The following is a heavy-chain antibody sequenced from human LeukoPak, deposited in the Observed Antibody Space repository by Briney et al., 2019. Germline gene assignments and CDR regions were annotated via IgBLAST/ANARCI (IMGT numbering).Heavy chain of an antibody. V-gene: IGHV1-46*01. CDR2: INPSGGST. J-gene: IGHJ3*02. Sequence: ASVKVSCKASGYTFTSYYMHWVRQAPGQGLEWMGIINPSGGSTSYAQKFQGRVTMTRDTSTSTVYMELSSLRSEDTAVYYCARALFVVVTAIMFFDAFDIGGKGTRVTVS. D-gene: IGHD2-21*02. CDR1: GYTFTSYY. CDR3: ARALFVVVTAIMFFDAFDI.